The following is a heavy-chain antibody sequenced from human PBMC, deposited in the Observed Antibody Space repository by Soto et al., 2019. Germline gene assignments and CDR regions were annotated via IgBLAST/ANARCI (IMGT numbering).Heavy chain of an antibody. CDR3: ARAPRIVTPARGIRDFDY. Sequence: ASVKVSCKASGYIFTNYGISWVRLAPGQGLEWMGWISAYSGYTNYAQKVQGRVTMTTDTSTSTAYMEVRSLRFDDTAVYYCARAPRIVTPARGIRDFDYWGQGALVTVSS. CDR2: ISAYSGYT. D-gene: IGHD3-16*02. J-gene: IGHJ4*02. CDR1: GYIFTNYG. V-gene: IGHV1-18*01.